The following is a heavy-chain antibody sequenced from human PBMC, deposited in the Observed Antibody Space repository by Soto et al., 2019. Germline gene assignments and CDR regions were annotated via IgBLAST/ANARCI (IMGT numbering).Heavy chain of an antibody. Sequence: LRLSCAASRFTVGSSYVSWVRQAPGKGLEWVSVIYTGDTPYYADSVKGRFTISRDNSKNTLYLQMNSLRVEDTAVYYCTRDLMDVVPPADDLFDPWGQGILVTVSS. CDR1: RFTVGSSY. J-gene: IGHJ5*02. CDR2: IYTGDTP. V-gene: IGHV3-53*01. D-gene: IGHD2-2*01. CDR3: TRDLMDVVPPADDLFDP.